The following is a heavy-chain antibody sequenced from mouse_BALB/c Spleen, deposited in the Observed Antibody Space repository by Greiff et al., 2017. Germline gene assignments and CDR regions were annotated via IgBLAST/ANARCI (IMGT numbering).Heavy chain of an antibody. J-gene: IGHJ3*01. D-gene: IGHD1-2*01. Sequence: EVQRVESGGGLVKPGGSLKLSCAASGFTFSDYYMYWVRQTPEKRLEWVATISDGGSYTYYPDSVKGRFTISRDNAKNNLYLQMSSLKSEDTAMYYCAREGLRLRWFAYWGQGTLVTVSA. V-gene: IGHV5-4*02. CDR3: AREGLRLRWFAY. CDR2: ISDGGSYT. CDR1: GFTFSDYY.